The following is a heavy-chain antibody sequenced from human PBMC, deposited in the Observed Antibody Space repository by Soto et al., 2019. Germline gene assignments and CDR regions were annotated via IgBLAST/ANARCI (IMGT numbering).Heavy chain of an antibody. J-gene: IGHJ3*02. CDR1: GGSFSGYY. V-gene: IGHV4-34*01. Sequence: SETLSLTCAVYGGSFSGYYWSWIRQPPGKGLEWIGEINHSGSTNYNPSLKSRVTISVDTSKNQFSLKLSSVTAADTVVYYCARAKRATSSKLVAFDIWGQGTMVTV. CDR3: ARAKRATSSKLVAFDI. CDR2: INHSGST. D-gene: IGHD5-12*01.